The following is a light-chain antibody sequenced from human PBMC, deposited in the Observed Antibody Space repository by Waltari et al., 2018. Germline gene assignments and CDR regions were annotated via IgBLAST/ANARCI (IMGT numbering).Light chain of an antibody. CDR2: GAS. CDR3: QQYGSSPLT. Sequence: IVLTQSPGTLSLYPGERATLSCRASHSDNSNYLAWYQQQPGQAPRPLIFGASIRAPGFPDRFTGSGSGTDFTLTISRLEPEDFAVYYCQQYGSSPLTFGGGTKVEIK. V-gene: IGKV3-20*01. CDR1: HSDNSNY. J-gene: IGKJ4*01.